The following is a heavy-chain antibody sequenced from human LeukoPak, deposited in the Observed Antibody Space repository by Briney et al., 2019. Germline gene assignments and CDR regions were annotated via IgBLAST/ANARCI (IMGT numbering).Heavy chain of an antibody. V-gene: IGHV3-7*01. D-gene: IGHD6-13*01. CDR3: ASTRWYAKLRSFDY. CDR1: GFTFSSYW. CDR2: IKQDGSGK. Sequence: PGGSLRLSCAASGFTFSSYWMSWVRQAPGKGLEWVANIKQDGSGKYYVDSVKGRFTISRDNAKNSLYLQMNSLRAEDTAVYYCASTRWYAKLRSFDYWGQGTLVTVSS. J-gene: IGHJ4*02.